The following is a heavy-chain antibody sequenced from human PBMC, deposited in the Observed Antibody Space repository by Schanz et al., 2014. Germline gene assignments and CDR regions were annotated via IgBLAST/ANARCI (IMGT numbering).Heavy chain of an antibody. CDR3: ARERDALDI. V-gene: IGHV4-31*03. CDR2: IYYRGST. CDR1: GESISSSGSY. J-gene: IGHJ3*02. Sequence: QVQLQQSGPGLVKPSQTLSLTCTVSGESISSSGSYWTWIRQHPGKGLEWIGYIYYRGSTYYNPSLKSRVTISTDMSRKQFSLRLKAVTAADTALYYCARERDALDIWGQGTMVIVSS.